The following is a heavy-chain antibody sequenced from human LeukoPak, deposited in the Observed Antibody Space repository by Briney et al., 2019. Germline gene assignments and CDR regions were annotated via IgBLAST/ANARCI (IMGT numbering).Heavy chain of an antibody. CDR3: ARDRRTVGFDY. J-gene: IGHJ4*02. V-gene: IGHV3-48*01. CDR1: GFTFSDYS. D-gene: IGHD4-23*01. CDR2: IGGRGDGI. Sequence: PGGSLRLSCAASGFTFSDYSMNWVRQAPGKGLEWISYIGGRGDGISYADSVKGRFTVSRDNAKNSLYLQMNSLRAEDTAVYYCARDRRTVGFDYWGQGTLVTVSS.